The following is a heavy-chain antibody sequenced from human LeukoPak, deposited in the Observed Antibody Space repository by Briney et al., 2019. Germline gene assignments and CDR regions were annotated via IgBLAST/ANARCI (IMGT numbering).Heavy chain of an antibody. CDR3: ARDQSAVVMFDY. V-gene: IGHV3-7*01. CDR2: IKQDGSEE. D-gene: IGHD3-16*02. CDR1: GFTFSSHW. Sequence: PGGSLRLFCGASGFTFSSHWMSWVRQAPGKGLEWVANIKQDGSEEYYVESVKGRFTISRDNAKNSLYLHMNSLRAEDTAVYYCARDQSAVVMFDYWGQGTLVTVSS. J-gene: IGHJ4*02.